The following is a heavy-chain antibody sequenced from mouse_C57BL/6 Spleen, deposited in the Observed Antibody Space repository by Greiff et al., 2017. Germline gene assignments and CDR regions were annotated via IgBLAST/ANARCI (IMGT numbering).Heavy chain of an antibody. CDR3: ARSDYGSSYVLYYFDY. CDR2: IYPRSGNT. Sequence: VQLQQSGAELARPGASVKLSCTASGYTFTSYGISWVKQRTGQGLEWIGEIYPRSGNTYYNEKFKGKATLTADKSSSTAYMELRSLTSEDPAVYFCARSDYGSSYVLYYFDYWGQGTTLTVSS. J-gene: IGHJ2*01. D-gene: IGHD1-1*01. V-gene: IGHV1-81*01. CDR1: GYTFTSYG.